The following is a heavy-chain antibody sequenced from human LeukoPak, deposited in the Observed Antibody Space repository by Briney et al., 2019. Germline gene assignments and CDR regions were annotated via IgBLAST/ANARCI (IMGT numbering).Heavy chain of an antibody. D-gene: IGHD3-3*01. J-gene: IGHJ6*02. V-gene: IGHV3-7*01. CDR1: GFSFTTYW. CDR3: ARPLRAISASPTFYYYGMDV. Sequence: GGSLRLSCAATGFSFTTYWMSWVRQAPGKGLEWVANIKEDGSDKYYVDSVKGRFSISRDNAKNSLYLQMSSLRAEDTAVYYCARPLRAISASPTFYYYGMDVWGQGTTVTVSS. CDR2: IKEDGSDK.